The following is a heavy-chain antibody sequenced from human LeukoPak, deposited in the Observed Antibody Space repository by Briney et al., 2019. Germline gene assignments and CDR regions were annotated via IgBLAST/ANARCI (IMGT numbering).Heavy chain of an antibody. D-gene: IGHD3-22*01. Sequence: RSLRLSCAASGFTFSSYGMHWVRQAPGKGLEWVAVISYDGSNKYYADSVKGRFTISRDNSKNTLYLQMNSLRAEDTAVYYCARDIYYDSSGYYGSVYWGQGTLVTVSS. CDR2: ISYDGSNK. CDR3: ARDIYYDSSGYYGSVY. CDR1: GFTFSSYG. J-gene: IGHJ4*02. V-gene: IGHV3-30*03.